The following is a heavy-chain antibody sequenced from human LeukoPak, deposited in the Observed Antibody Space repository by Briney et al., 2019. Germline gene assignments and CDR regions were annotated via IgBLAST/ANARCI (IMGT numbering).Heavy chain of an antibody. D-gene: IGHD3-10*01. J-gene: IGHJ4*02. Sequence: PGGSLRLSCAAFGFTFSSYEMNWVRQAPGKGLEWVSYISSSGSTIYYADSVKGRFTISRDNAKNSLHLQMNSLRAEDTAVYYCANELYGSGSIDYWGQGTLVTVSS. CDR1: GFTFSSYE. CDR2: ISSSGSTI. V-gene: IGHV3-48*03. CDR3: ANELYGSGSIDY.